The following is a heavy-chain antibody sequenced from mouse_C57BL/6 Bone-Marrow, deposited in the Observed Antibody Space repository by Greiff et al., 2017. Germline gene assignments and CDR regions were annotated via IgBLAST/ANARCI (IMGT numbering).Heavy chain of an antibody. CDR2: INPNYGTT. D-gene: IGHD2-4*01. V-gene: IGHV1-39*01. CDR1: GYSFTDYN. J-gene: IGHJ2*01. Sequence: LNESGPELVKPGASVKISCKASGYSFTDYNMNLVKQSNGKSLEWIGVINPNYGTTSDNQKFKGKATVSVDQSSSTAYMQLNSLTSEYSEVYYRARSGLPFDYWGQGTTRTVSS. CDR3: ARSGLPFDY.